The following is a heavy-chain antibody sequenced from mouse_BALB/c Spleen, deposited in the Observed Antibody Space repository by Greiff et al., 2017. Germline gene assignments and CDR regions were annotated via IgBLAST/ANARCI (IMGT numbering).Heavy chain of an antibody. CDR3: ASVITTGYYAMDY. CDR1: GFSLTSYG. Sequence: VKLVESGPDLVAPSQSLSITCTVSGFSLTSYGVHWVRQPPGKGLEWLVVIWSDGSTTYNSALKSRLSISKDNSKSQVFLKMNSLQTDDTAMYYCASVITTGYYAMDYWGQGTSVTVSS. D-gene: IGHD1-1*01. CDR2: IWSDGST. J-gene: IGHJ4*01. V-gene: IGHV2-6-2*01.